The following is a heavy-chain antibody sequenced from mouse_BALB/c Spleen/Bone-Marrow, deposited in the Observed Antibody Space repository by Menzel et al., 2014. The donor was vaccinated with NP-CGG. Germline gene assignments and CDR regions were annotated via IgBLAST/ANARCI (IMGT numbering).Heavy chain of an antibody. J-gene: IGHJ1*01. CDR1: GLNIIDTF. D-gene: IGHD2-4*01. CDR2: IDPANGST. Sequence: VQLQQSGAELVKPGASVTLSCTASGLNIIDTFMHWVKHRPEQGLEWIGRIDPANGSTKYDPKFQGKATITADTSSNTAYLQLSSLTSEDTAVYYCATMITDGYLDVWGAGTTVNDPS. V-gene: IGHV14-3*02. CDR3: ATMITDGYLDV.